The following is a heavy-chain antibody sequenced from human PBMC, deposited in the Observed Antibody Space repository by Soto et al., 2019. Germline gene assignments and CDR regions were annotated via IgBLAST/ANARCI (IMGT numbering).Heavy chain of an antibody. J-gene: IGHJ6*02. CDR3: GREGQQLAQEKYYQFNGMDV. V-gene: IGHV1-18*01. Sequence: ASVKVSCKASGFTFSDYGLSWVRQAPGQPLEWMGWISGDNINSKYSQKFQGRLTMTTDTSTATASMELRSLTSDDTAVYYCGREGQQLAQEKYYQFNGMDVWSQGTTVTVSS. CDR1: GFTFSDYG. D-gene: IGHD6-13*01. CDR2: ISGDNINS.